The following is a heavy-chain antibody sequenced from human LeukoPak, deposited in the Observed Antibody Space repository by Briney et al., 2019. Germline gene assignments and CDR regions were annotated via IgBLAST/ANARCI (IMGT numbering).Heavy chain of an antibody. Sequence: TLETLSLTCAVYGGSFSGYYWSWIRQPPGKGLEWIGEINHSGSTNYNPSLKSRVTISVDTSKNQFSLKLSSVTAADTAVYYCARGRSYYDFWSGYYSPRDVDTATYYWGQGTLVTVSS. CDR1: GGSFSGYY. V-gene: IGHV4-34*01. J-gene: IGHJ4*02. CDR2: INHSGST. CDR3: ARGRSYYDFWSGYYSPRDVDTATYY. D-gene: IGHD3-3*01.